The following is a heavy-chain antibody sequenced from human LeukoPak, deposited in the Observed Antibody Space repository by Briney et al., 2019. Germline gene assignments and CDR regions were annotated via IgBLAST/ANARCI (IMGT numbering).Heavy chain of an antibody. CDR2: IRSKANGYAT. CDR1: GFTFSGSA. V-gene: IGHV3-73*01. J-gene: IGHJ4*02. Sequence: PGGSLRLSCAASGFTFSGSAMHWVRQASGKGLEWVGRIRSKANGYATAYAASVKGRFTISRDDSKNTAYLQMSSLKTEYTVVYYCTRHWDTAMGDGYDYWGQGTLVTVSS. CDR3: TRHWDTAMGDGYDY. D-gene: IGHD5-18*01.